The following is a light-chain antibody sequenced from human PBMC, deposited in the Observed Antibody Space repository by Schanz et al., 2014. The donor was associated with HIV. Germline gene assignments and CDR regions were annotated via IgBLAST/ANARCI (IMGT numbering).Light chain of an antibody. CDR3: SSYTSSSTVL. CDR1: SSDIGAYNY. J-gene: IGLJ2*01. CDR2: DVN. V-gene: IGLV2-14*03. Sequence: QSALIQPASVSGSPGQSITISCTGTSSDIGAYNYVSWYQQHPGKAPKLMIYDVNIRPSGVPDRFSGSKSGNTASLTISGLQAEDEAGYYCSSYTSSSTVLFGGGTKLTVL.